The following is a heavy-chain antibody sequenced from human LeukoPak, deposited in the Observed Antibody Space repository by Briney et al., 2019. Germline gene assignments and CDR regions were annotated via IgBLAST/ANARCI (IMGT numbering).Heavy chain of an antibody. CDR1: GYSISSGYY. CDR3: ARTSSDSSVYSWFDP. CDR2: IYHSGII. D-gene: IGHD3-22*01. V-gene: IGHV4-38-2*02. Sequence: PSETLSLTFIVSGYSISSGYYWGWIRQPPGKGLEWIGSIYHSGIIYYNPSLKSRVTISVDTSKNQFSLKLTSVTAADTAVYYCARTSSDSSVYSWFDPWGQGTLVTVSS. J-gene: IGHJ5*02.